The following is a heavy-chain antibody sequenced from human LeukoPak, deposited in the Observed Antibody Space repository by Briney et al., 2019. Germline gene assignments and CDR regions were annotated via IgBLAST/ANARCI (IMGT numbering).Heavy chain of an antibody. J-gene: IGHJ4*02. V-gene: IGHV3-21*01. D-gene: IGHD3-22*01. CDR3: ASEDYYDSSGYFDY. Sequence: PGGSLRLSCAASGFTFSSYAMNWVRQAPGKGLEWVSSISSSSSYIYYADSVKGRFTISRDNAKNSLYLQMNSLRAEDTAVYYCASEDYYDSSGYFDYWGQGTLVTVSS. CDR2: ISSSSSYI. CDR1: GFTFSSYA.